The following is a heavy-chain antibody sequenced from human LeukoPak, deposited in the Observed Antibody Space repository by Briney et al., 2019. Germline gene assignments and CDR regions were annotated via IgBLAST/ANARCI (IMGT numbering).Heavy chain of an antibody. J-gene: IGHJ4*02. CDR3: ARDRKSYSSSWYSDFDY. CDR2: ISYDGSNK. CDR1: GFTFSSYA. Sequence: GGSLRLSCAASGFTFSSYAMSWVRQAPGKGLEWVAVISYDGSNKYYADSVKGRFTISRDNSKNTLYLQMNSLRAEDTAVYYCARDRKSYSSSWYSDFDYWGQGTLVTVSS. D-gene: IGHD6-13*01. V-gene: IGHV3-30-3*01.